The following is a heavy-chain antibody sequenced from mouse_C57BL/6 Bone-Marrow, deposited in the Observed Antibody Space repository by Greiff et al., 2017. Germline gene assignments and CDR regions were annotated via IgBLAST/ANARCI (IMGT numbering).Heavy chain of an antibody. V-gene: IGHV1-81*01. CDR1: GYTFTSYG. Sequence: QVQLQQSGAELARPGASVKLSCKASGYTFTSYGISWVKQRTGQGLEWIGEISTRSGNIYYNEKFKGKSTLTADKASSTVEMELRSLTSEDSAVYFCRRSNAYAMDYWGQGTSVTVSS. CDR3: RRSNAYAMDY. CDR2: ISTRSGNI. D-gene: IGHD2-5*01. J-gene: IGHJ4*01.